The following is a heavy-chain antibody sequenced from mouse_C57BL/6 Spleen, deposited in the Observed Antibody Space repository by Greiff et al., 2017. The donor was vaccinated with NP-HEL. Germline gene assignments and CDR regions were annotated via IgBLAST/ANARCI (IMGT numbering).Heavy chain of an antibody. Sequence: EVKLVESGGGLVKPGGSLKLSCAASGFTFSDYGMHWVRQAPEKGLEWVAYISSGSSTIYSADTVKGRFTISRDNAKNTLFLQMTSLRSEDTAMYYCARPYYYGSSYVGYWGQGTTLTVSS. CDR1: GFTFSDYG. J-gene: IGHJ2*01. D-gene: IGHD1-1*01. CDR3: ARPYYYGSSYVGY. V-gene: IGHV5-17*01. CDR2: ISSGSSTI.